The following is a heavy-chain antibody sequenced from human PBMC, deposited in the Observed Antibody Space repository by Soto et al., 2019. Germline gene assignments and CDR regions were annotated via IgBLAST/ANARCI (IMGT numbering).Heavy chain of an antibody. J-gene: IGHJ4*02. Sequence: SETLSLTCTVSDDSFRGAEYYWSWIRQPLGKGPEWIGHTYYNGDTKYNPALRSRVTMSEDTSKNQFSLRLSSVTAADTAVYFCARGPAYIDGWRTFDLWGRGILVTVSS. D-gene: IGHD6-19*01. CDR3: ARGPAYIDGWRTFDL. CDR2: TYYNGDT. CDR1: DDSFRGAEYY. V-gene: IGHV4-61*08.